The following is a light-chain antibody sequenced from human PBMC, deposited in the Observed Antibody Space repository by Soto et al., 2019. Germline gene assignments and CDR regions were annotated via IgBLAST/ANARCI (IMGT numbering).Light chain of an antibody. Sequence: DIQMTQSPSSLSASVGDRVTITCRASQSISTHLSWYQQKPGKAPKLLIHAASSLPSGVPSRFSGSGSGTDFTLTITSLQPDDFATYYCQQYKTYWTFGPGTKVDI. J-gene: IGKJ1*01. V-gene: IGKV1-39*01. CDR1: QSISTH. CDR2: AAS. CDR3: QQYKTYWT.